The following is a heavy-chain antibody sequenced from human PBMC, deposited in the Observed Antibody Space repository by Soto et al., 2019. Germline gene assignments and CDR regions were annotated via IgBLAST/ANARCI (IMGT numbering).Heavy chain of an antibody. D-gene: IGHD6-19*01. V-gene: IGHV3-66*01. CDR2: MYSGGDT. Sequence: EVQLVESGGYLVQPGGSLRLSCEASGFTVSSNYMSWVRQAPGKGLEWISIMYSGGDTYYADSVKDRFTISRDNSKNTLYLQMDGLRAEDTAVYYGASRGSSGWYRGGFDYWGQGTLVTVSS. J-gene: IGHJ4*02. CDR3: ASRGSSGWYRGGFDY. CDR1: GFTVSSNY.